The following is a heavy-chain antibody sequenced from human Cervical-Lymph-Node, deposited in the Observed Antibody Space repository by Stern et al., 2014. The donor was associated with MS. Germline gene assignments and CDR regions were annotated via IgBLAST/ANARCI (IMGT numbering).Heavy chain of an antibody. CDR1: GGTLSSHA. CDR3: ATGAHGMDV. V-gene: IGHV1-69*01. J-gene: IGHJ6*02. CDR2: IIPIFDAP. D-gene: IGHD3-10*01. Sequence: QVQLVQSGAEVKKVGSSVKVSCKASGGTLSSHAISWVRQAPGQGLEWMGGIIPIFDAPTYAQKFQGRVRITSDESTNTAHMELSSLRSEDTAVYYCATGAHGMDVWGQGTAVTVSS.